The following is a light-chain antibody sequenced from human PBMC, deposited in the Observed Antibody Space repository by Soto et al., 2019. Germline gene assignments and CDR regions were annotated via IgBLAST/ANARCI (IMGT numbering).Light chain of an antibody. CDR1: QSVNGW. Sequence: DIHMTQSPSTLSASVVDIVTFTCRASQSVNGWLAWYQQKPGKAPKLLIYAASSLEGGVPSRFAGSGSGTEFTLTISSLQPDDSAIYYCQQYNSYPWTFGQGTRLEIK. CDR2: AAS. J-gene: IGKJ5*01. CDR3: QQYNSYPWT. V-gene: IGKV1-5*03.